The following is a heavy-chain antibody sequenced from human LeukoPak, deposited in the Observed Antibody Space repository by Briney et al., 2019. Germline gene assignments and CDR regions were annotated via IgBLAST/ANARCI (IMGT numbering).Heavy chain of an antibody. V-gene: IGHV3-64D*06. J-gene: IGHJ2*01. Sequence: GGSLRLSCSASGFIFSTYAMHWVRQAPGKGLEYVSAISNNGYITYYADSVKGRFSISRDNSKNTLFLQMSSLRAEDTAVYSCVKAAVDHDWYFDIWGRGTLVTVSS. CDR2: ISNNGYIT. D-gene: IGHD6-19*01. CDR3: VKAAVDHDWYFDI. CDR1: GFIFSTYA.